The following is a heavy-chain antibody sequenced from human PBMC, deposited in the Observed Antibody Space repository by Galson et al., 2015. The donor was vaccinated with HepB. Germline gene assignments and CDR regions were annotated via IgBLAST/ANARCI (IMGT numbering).Heavy chain of an antibody. CDR3: AREMGYSDISGYSHAFDY. V-gene: IGHV3-33*01. D-gene: IGHD3-22*01. CDR1: GFTFTRYG. CDR2: IWYDGSNK. J-gene: IGHJ4*02. Sequence: SLRLSCAASGFTFTRYGMHWVRQAPGKGLEWVAVIWYDGSNKYYVDSVKGRFTISRDNSKNTLYLQMNSLRAEDTAVYYCAREMGYSDISGYSHAFDYWGQGTLVTVSS.